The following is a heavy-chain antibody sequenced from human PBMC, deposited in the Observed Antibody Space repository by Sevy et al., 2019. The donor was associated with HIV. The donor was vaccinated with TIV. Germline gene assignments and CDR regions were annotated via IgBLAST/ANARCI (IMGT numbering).Heavy chain of an antibody. J-gene: IGHJ2*01. CDR3: ARDHGGVQDWYFDL. D-gene: IGHD2-8*02. CDR1: GFSVSNNY. V-gene: IGHV3-53*01. Sequence: GGSLRLSCAASGFSVSNNYMSWVRQAPGRGLEWVSVIYTGGSTYYADSVEGRFTISRDNSKNTVYLQMNSLRAEDTAIYYCARDHGGVQDWYFDLWGRGTLVTVSS. CDR2: IYTGGST.